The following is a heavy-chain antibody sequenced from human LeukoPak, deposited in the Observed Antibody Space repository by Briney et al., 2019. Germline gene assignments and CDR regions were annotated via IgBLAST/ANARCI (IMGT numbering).Heavy chain of an antibody. Sequence: GGSLRLSCAASGFTFSSYAMHWVRQAPGKGLEWVAVISYDGSNKYYADSVKGRFTISRDNSKNTLYLQMNSLRAEDTAVYYCARGPYYYDSSGYMTTNWFDPWGQGTLVTVSS. CDR3: ARGPYYYDSSGYMTTNWFDP. V-gene: IGHV3-30-3*01. D-gene: IGHD3-22*01. CDR1: GFTFSSYA. J-gene: IGHJ5*02. CDR2: ISYDGSNK.